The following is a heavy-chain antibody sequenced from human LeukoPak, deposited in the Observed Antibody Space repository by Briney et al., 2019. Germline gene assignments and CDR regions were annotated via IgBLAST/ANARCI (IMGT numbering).Heavy chain of an antibody. Sequence: GRSLRLSCAASGFTFSSYGMHWVRQAPGKGLEWVAVIWYDGSNKYYADSVKGRFTISRDNSKNTLYLQMNILRAEDTAVYYCAREEGDPSSGWYQNWFDPWGQGTLVTVSS. CDR2: IWYDGSNK. CDR3: AREEGDPSSGWYQNWFDP. J-gene: IGHJ5*02. D-gene: IGHD6-19*01. CDR1: GFTFSSYG. V-gene: IGHV3-33*01.